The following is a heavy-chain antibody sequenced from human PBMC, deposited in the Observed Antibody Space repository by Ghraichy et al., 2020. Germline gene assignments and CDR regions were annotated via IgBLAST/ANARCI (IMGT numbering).Heavy chain of an antibody. D-gene: IGHD5-12*01. CDR3: ARVTWWLRLKGGAFDI. V-gene: IGHV4-34*01. CDR1: GGSFSGYY. Sequence: SETLSLTCAVYGGSFSGYYWSWIRQPPGKGLEWIGEINHSGSTNYNPSLKSRVTISVDTSKNQFSLKLSSVTAADTAVYYCARVTWWLRLKGGAFDIWGQGTMVTVSS. CDR2: INHSGST. J-gene: IGHJ3*02.